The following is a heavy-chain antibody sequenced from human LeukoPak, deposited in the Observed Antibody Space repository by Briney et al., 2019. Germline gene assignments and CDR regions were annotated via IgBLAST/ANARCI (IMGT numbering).Heavy chain of an antibody. D-gene: IGHD2-15*01. V-gene: IGHV4-59*01. CDR2: IYYSGST. J-gene: IGHJ4*02. CDR1: GGSISSYY. Sequence: PSETLSLTCTVSGGSISSYYWSWIRQPPGKGLEWIGYIYYSGSTNYNPSLKSRVTISVDTSKNQFSLKLSSVTAADTAVHYCARNEHVVGAPVHFDYWGQGTLVTVSS. CDR3: ARNEHVVGAPVHFDY.